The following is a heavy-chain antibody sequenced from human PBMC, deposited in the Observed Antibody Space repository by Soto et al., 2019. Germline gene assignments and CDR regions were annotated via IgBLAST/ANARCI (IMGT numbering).Heavy chain of an antibody. D-gene: IGHD2-15*01. CDR1: GFTFSSYG. CDR3: AKDGRSAPFDP. Sequence: LRLSCAASGFTFSSYGMHWVRQAPGKGLEGVAVISYDGSNKYYADSVKGRFTISRDNSKNTLYLQMNSLRAEDTAVYYCAKDGRSAPFDPWGQGTLVTVSS. CDR2: ISYDGSNK. J-gene: IGHJ5*02. V-gene: IGHV3-30*18.